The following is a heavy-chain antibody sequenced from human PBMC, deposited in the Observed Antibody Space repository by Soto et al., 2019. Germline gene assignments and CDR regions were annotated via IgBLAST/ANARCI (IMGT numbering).Heavy chain of an antibody. Sequence: SETLSLTCTVSGGSISSYYWSWIRQPPGKGLEWIGYIYYSGSTNYNPSLKSRVTISVDTSKNQFSLKLSSVTAADTAVYYCASTYSSGWVELDYWGQGTLVTAPQ. D-gene: IGHD6-19*01. J-gene: IGHJ4*02. V-gene: IGHV4-59*01. CDR2: IYYSGST. CDR1: GGSISSYY. CDR3: ASTYSSGWVELDY.